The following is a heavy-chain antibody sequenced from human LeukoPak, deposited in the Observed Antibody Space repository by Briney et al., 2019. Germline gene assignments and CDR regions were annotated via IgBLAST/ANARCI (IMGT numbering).Heavy chain of an antibody. CDR2: IFPSSDEI. V-gene: IGHV3-23*01. CDR1: GFTFSTFA. CDR3: ATYRQVLLPFES. D-gene: IGHD2-8*02. J-gene: IGHJ4*02. Sequence: PGGPPRLSCAASGFTFSTFAMIWVRQPPGKGLEWVSSIFPSSDEIHYADSVRGRFTISRDNSKSTLSLQMNSLRAEDTAIYYCATYRQVLLPFESWGQGTLVTVSS.